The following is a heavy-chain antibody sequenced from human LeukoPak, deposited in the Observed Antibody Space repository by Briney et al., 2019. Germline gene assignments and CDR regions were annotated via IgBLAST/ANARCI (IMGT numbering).Heavy chain of an antibody. CDR3: ARGPLGYYDSSGYYYASTYYFDY. J-gene: IGHJ4*02. CDR1: GFTFSSYA. CDR2: ISYDGSNK. D-gene: IGHD3-22*01. V-gene: IGHV3-30-3*01. Sequence: RGSLRLSCAASGFTFSSYAMHWVRQAPGKGLEWVAVISYDGSNKYYADSVKGRFTISRDNSKNTLCLQMNSLRAEDTAVYYCARGPLGYYDSSGYYYASTYYFDYWGQGTLVTVSS.